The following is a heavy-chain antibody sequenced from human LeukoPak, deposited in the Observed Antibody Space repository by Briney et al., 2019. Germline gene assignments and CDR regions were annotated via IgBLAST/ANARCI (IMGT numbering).Heavy chain of an antibody. D-gene: IGHD4-17*01. J-gene: IGHJ4*02. CDR2: LYYSGTT. CDR1: GGSISSSNYY. CDR3: ARLEMMDYGDYDNFDY. Sequence: SETLSLTCTVTGGSISSSNYYWGWIRQPPGKGLDWIGSLYYSGTTYYNPSLKSRVTISVDTSKNQFSLKLTSVTAADTAVYYCARLEMMDYGDYDNFDYWGQGTLVTVSS. V-gene: IGHV4-39*01.